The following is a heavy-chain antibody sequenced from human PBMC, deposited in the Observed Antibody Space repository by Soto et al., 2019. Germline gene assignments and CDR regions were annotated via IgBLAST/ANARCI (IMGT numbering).Heavy chain of an antibody. Sequence: QVQLVQSGTEVKKPGASVKVSCRTSGYTFTRYFMHWVRQAHGQGPEWMGWINPNSGGTEYAQRFQGRGTMTRDTSISTAYRELSSLTSNDTAVYYCARDRGAGHYGMGVWGQGTTVTVSS. J-gene: IGHJ6*02. V-gene: IGHV1-2*02. CDR3: ARDRGAGHYGMGV. CDR2: INPNSGGT. CDR1: GYTFTRYF. D-gene: IGHD3-16*01.